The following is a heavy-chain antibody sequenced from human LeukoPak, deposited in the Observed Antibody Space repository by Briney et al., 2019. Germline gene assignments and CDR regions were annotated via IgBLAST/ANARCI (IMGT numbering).Heavy chain of an antibody. D-gene: IGHD6-6*01. V-gene: IGHV4-39*07. CDR1: GGSISSYY. CDR3: ARGYSSSSSSLYYYYMDV. CDR2: IYYSGST. J-gene: IGHJ6*03. Sequence: TSETLSLTCTVSGGSISSYYWGWIRQPPGKGLEWIGSIYYSGSTYYNPSLKSRVTISVDTSKNQFSLKLSSVTAADTAVYYCARGYSSSSSSLYYYYMDVWGRGATVTVSS.